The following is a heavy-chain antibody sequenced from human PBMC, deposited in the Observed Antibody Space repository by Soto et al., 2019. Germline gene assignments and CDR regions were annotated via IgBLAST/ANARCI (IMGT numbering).Heavy chain of an antibody. Sequence: PGGSLRLSCAASGFTFSSCAMHWVRQAPGKGLEWVALISYDGSNKYYADSVKGRFTISRDNSKNTLYLQMNSLRAEDTAVYYCARDKRDLRFLEWSYYFDYWGQGTLDTVSS. CDR1: GFTFSSCA. CDR3: ARDKRDLRFLEWSYYFDY. D-gene: IGHD3-3*01. CDR2: ISYDGSNK. J-gene: IGHJ4*02. V-gene: IGHV3-30-3*01.